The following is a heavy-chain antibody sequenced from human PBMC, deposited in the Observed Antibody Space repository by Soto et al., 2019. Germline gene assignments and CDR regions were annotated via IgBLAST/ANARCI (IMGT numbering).Heavy chain of an antibody. CDR3: ARGVGAYYFDY. D-gene: IGHD1-26*01. CDR2: IIPIFGTT. J-gene: IGHJ4*02. Sequence: QVQLVQSGAEVKKPGSSVKVSCKASGGTFSTYAITWVRQAPGQGLEWLGGIIPIFGTTDYARKFQGRVTMTAAESTSTVFIELSSRTHEDTAVYYWARGVGAYYFDYWGQGTLVTVSS. V-gene: IGHV1-69*01. CDR1: GGTFSTYA.